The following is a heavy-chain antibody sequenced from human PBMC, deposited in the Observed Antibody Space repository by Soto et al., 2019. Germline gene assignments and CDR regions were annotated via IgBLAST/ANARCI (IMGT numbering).Heavy chain of an antibody. J-gene: IGHJ6*03. CDR3: ARYDFWSGPIPPYYYYYMDG. D-gene: IGHD3-3*01. CDR2: IKQDGSEK. V-gene: IGHV3-7*01. CDR1: GFTFSSYW. Sequence: GGSLRLSCAASGFTFSSYWMSWVRQAPGKGLEWVANIKQDGSEKYYVDSVKGRFTISRDNAKNSLYLQMNSLRAEDTAVYYCARYDFWSGPIPPYYYYYMDGWGTGTTVTVSS.